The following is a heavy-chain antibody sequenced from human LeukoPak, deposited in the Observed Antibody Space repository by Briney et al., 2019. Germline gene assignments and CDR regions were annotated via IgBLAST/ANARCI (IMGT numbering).Heavy chain of an antibody. V-gene: IGHV5-51*01. Sequence: PGESLKISCKGSGYSFTSYWIGWVRQMPGKGLEWMGIIYPGDSDTRYSPSFQGQVLISTDKSINTAYLQWSSLKASDSAMYYCARLEWQLLHTPFDYWGQGTLVTVSS. CDR1: GYSFTSYW. D-gene: IGHD1-26*01. CDR2: IYPGDSDT. J-gene: IGHJ4*02. CDR3: ARLEWQLLHTPFDY.